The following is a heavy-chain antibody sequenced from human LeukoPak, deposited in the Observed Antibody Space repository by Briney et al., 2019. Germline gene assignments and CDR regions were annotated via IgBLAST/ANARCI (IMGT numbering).Heavy chain of an antibody. Sequence: SETLSLTCTVSGGSISSYYWSRIRQPPGKGLEWIGYIYYSGSTNYNPSLKSRVTISVDTSKNQFSLKLSSVTAADTAVYYCARGMQRGDIVVVPAAMGFGAFDIWGQGTMVTVSS. CDR1: GGSISSYY. D-gene: IGHD2-2*01. CDR3: ARGMQRGDIVVVPAAMGFGAFDI. CDR2: IYYSGST. J-gene: IGHJ3*02. V-gene: IGHV4-59*01.